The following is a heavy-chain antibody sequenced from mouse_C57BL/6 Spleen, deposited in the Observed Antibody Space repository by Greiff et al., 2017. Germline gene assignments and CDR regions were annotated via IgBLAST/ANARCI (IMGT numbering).Heavy chain of an antibody. J-gene: IGHJ3*01. CDR1: GYTFTDYN. CDR3: AKRDYGSVWFAY. CDR2: IHPNNGGT. D-gene: IGHD1-1*01. Sequence: VPLQQSGPALVKPGASVKLPCKASGYTFTDYNMDRVKQSHGKSLEWIGVIHPNNGGTIYNQKFKGKATLTVDKSSSTAYMELRSLTSEDTAVYYGAKRDYGSVWFAYWGQGTLVTVSA. V-gene: IGHV1-18*01.